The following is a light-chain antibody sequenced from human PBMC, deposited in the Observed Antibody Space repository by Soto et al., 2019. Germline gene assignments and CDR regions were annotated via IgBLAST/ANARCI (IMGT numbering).Light chain of an antibody. V-gene: IGLV2-23*01. J-gene: IGLJ3*02. CDR3: CSFARGSTLV. CDR2: EGS. CDR1: SSDVGSYNL. Sequence: QSVLTQPVSVSGSPGQSITISCTGTSSDVGSYNLVSWYQQHPGNAPKLMIYEGSKRPSGVSNRFFGSKSGNTASLTISGLQAADEADYYCCSFARGSTLVFGGGTKVTVL.